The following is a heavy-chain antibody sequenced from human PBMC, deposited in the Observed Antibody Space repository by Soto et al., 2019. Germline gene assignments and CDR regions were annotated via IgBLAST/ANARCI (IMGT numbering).Heavy chain of an antibody. CDR2: ISGYNGNA. CDR1: GYTFSSHG. V-gene: IGHV1-18*01. CDR3: AREGSYGWYDF. Sequence: QVQLVQSGAEVRKPWASVKVSCKASGYTFSSHGIIWVRQAPGQGLEWMGWISGYNGNAKYAQRFQVRVTMTTDTSTSKVSMDLRSLRSDYSAVYYCAREGSYGWYDFRCQGTLVNVCS. D-gene: IGHD2-15*01. J-gene: IGHJ5*01.